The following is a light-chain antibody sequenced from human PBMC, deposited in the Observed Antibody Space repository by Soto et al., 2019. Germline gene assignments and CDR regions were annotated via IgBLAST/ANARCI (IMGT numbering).Light chain of an antibody. CDR3: QQRSNRPPGT. Sequence: EIVLTQSPATLSLTPGERATLACRPSQSVSSYLAWYQQKPGQAPRLLIYDASNRATGIPARFSGSGSGTDFTLTISSLEPEDFAVYYCQQRSNRPPGTFGRGSKVDIK. J-gene: IGKJ1*01. CDR1: QSVSSY. V-gene: IGKV3-11*01. CDR2: DAS.